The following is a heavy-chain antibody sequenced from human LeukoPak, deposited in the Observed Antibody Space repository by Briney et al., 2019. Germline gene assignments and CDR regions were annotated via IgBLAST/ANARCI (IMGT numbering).Heavy chain of an antibody. D-gene: IGHD3-16*02. J-gene: IGHJ5*02. CDR3: ARGSDRYRFDP. V-gene: IGHV4-59*01. CDR1: GDSMSNYH. Sequence: ASETLSLTCTVSGDSMSNYHWTWIRQSPGKGLEYIGYIYNIGTTNYNPSLKSRVTISVDMSKKQFSLKLNSVTAADTAVYYCARGSDRYRFDPWGQGTLVTVSS. CDR2: IYNIGTT.